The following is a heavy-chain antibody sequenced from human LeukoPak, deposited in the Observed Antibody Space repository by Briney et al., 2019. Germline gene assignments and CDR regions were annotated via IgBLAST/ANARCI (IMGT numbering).Heavy chain of an antibody. CDR1: GYTFTSYG. V-gene: IGHV1-18*01. CDR2: ISTNNDNT. D-gene: IGHD2-21*01. CDR3: ARVAARSSPNSDFDY. Sequence: ASVKVSCKASGYTFTSYGISWVRQAPGQGLEWMAWISTNNDNTDYAQKLQGRVTMTTDTSTRTAYMELRSLRSDDTAVYYCARVAARSSPNSDFDYWGQGTLVTVSS. J-gene: IGHJ4*02.